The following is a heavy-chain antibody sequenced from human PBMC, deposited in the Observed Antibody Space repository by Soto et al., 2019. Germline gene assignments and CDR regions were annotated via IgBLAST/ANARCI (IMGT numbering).Heavy chain of an antibody. Sequence: GGSLRLSCAASGFTFSSYSMNWVRQAPGKGLEWVSYISSSSSTIYYADSVKGRFTISRDNAKNSLYLQMNSLRDEDTAVYYCARGAATLLYYYYYYGMDVWGQGTTVTVSS. CDR1: GFTFSSYS. J-gene: IGHJ6*02. V-gene: IGHV3-48*02. CDR3: ARGAATLLYYYYYYGMDV. CDR2: ISSSSSTI. D-gene: IGHD2-15*01.